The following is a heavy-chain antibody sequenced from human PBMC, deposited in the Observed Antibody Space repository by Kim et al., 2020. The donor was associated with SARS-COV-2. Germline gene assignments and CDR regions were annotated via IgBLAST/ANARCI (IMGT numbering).Heavy chain of an antibody. Sequence: SQTLSLTCAISGDSVSSNSAGWNWIRQSPSRGLEWLGRTYYRSKWYSDYAVSVKSRITINADTSKNQFSLQLNSVTPEDTAVYYCARVTSIAAAGTVHWYCNLWGRGTLVTVSS. CDR1: GDSVSSNSAG. V-gene: IGHV6-1*01. CDR3: ARVTSIAAAGTVHWYCNL. J-gene: IGHJ2*01. CDR2: TYYRSKWYS. D-gene: IGHD6-13*01.